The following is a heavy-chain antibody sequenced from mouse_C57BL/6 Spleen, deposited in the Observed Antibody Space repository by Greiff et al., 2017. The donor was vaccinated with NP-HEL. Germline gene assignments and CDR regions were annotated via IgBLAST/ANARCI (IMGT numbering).Heavy chain of an antibody. D-gene: IGHD3-2*02. CDR3: ERSDSSARYYYAMDY. Sequence: QVQLKESGAELVRPGASVKLSCKASGYTFTDYYINWVKQRPGQGLEWIARIYPGSGNTYYNEKFKGKATLTAEKSSSTAYMQLSSLTSEDSAVYFCERSDSSARYYYAMDYWGKGTSVTVSS. CDR2: IYPGSGNT. CDR1: GYTFTDYY. J-gene: IGHJ4*01. V-gene: IGHV1-76*01.